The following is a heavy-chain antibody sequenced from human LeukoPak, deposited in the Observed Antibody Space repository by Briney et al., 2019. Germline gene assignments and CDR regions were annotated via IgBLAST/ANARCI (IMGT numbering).Heavy chain of an antibody. Sequence: GGSLRLSCVASGFTFASDAMNWVRQAPGKGLEWVSSTVSRGTTQYADSVKGRFTVSRDTSKNTLYLQMNSLRADDTAVYYCAKCSTSAYTTGWCNWIDPWGQGTLVTVSS. CDR1: GFTFASDA. J-gene: IGHJ5*02. CDR2: TVSRGTT. CDR3: AKCSTSAYTTGWCNWIDP. D-gene: IGHD6-19*01. V-gene: IGHV3-23*01.